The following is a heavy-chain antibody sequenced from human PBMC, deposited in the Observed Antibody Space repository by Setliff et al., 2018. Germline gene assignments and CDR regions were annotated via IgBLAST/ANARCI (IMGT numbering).Heavy chain of an antibody. Sequence: SETLSLTCTVSGASVSGNSYYWGWIRQPPGKGLEWIGSMYYGGGGSTYYNASLKSRVTISVDTSKNQFSLKLSSVTAADTAVYYCGRTMTYYYLCMDVWGNGTTVTVSS. CDR3: GRTMTYYYLCMDV. CDR1: GASVSGNSYY. CDR2: MYYGGGGST. V-gene: IGHV4-39*07. J-gene: IGHJ6*03.